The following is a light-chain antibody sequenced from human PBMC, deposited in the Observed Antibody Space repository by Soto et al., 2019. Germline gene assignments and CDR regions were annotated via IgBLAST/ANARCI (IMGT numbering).Light chain of an antibody. J-gene: IGKJ1*01. CDR1: QSVRSNY. V-gene: IGKV3-20*01. CDR3: HQYRDLPQT. Sequence: ETVLTQSPGTLSLSPGERATLSCRASQSVRSNYLAWYQQKPGQAPRLLIYNSSTRATGIPDRFSGSGSGTDFTLTISRLEPEDFALYYCHQYRDLPQTFGQGTKV. CDR2: NSS.